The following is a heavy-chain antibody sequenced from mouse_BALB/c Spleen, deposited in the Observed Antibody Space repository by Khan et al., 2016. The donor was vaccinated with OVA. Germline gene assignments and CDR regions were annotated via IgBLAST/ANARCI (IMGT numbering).Heavy chain of an antibody. CDR2: IAPGSGST. Sequence: DLVKPGASVKLSCKASGYTFTSYWINWIKQRPGQGLEWIGRIAPGSGSTSYNELFTDKTTLTVVTTFSTAYIQLIRLPSEDSALYFCARSNYYGRGLYAMDYWGQGTSVAVSS. CDR1: GYTFTSYW. V-gene: IGHV1S41*01. J-gene: IGHJ4*01. CDR3: ARSNYYGRGLYAMDY. D-gene: IGHD1-1*01.